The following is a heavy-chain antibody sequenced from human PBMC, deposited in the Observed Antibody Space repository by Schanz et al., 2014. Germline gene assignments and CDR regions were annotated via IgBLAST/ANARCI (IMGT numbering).Heavy chain of an antibody. Sequence: QVQLVQSGAEVKKPGSSVKVSCTASGGTFSSYTISWIRQAPGQGLEWMGRIIPVLAIADYAQKFQGRVTITADKSTSTASMELSSLRSEDTAVYYCARDRRRYCSTASCLHDNWFDPWGQGTLVTVSS. CDR2: IIPVLAIA. V-gene: IGHV1-69*08. J-gene: IGHJ5*02. D-gene: IGHD2-2*01. CDR3: ARDRRRYCSTASCLHDNWFDP. CDR1: GGTFSSYT.